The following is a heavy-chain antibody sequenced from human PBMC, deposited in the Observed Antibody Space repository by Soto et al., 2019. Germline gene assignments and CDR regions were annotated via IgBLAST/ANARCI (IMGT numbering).Heavy chain of an antibody. CDR3: AREVGTNAFDI. J-gene: IGHJ3*02. CDR1: GFTVSSNY. CDR2: ICSGGST. D-gene: IGHD2-2*01. V-gene: IGHV3-53*04. Sequence: GGSLRLSCAASGFTVSSNYMSWVRQAPGKGLEWVSVICSGGSTYYADSAKNRFTISRHNSKNTLYLEINSLRAVDTAVYYCAREVGTNAFDILGQGTMVTVS.